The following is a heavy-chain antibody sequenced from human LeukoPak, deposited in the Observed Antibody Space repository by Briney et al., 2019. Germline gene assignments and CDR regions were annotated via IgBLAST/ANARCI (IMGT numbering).Heavy chain of an antibody. CDR2: ISAYNGNT. CDR1: GYTFTSYG. V-gene: IGHV1-18*01. D-gene: IGHD6-6*01. Sequence: GASEKVSSKASGYTFTSYGISWVRQAPGQGLEWMGWISAYNGNTNYAQKLQGRVTMTTDTSTSTAYMELRSLRSDDTAVYYCARLSIAAPLDYWGQGTLVTVSS. J-gene: IGHJ4*02. CDR3: ARLSIAAPLDY.